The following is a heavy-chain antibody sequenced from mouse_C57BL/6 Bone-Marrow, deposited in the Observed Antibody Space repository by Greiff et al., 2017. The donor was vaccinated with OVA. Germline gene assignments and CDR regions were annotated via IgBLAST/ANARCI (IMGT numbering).Heavy chain of an antibody. D-gene: IGHD1-1*01. J-gene: IGHJ1*03. CDR2: IRNKANGYTT. V-gene: IGHV7-3*01. CDR1: GFTFTDYY. CDR3: ARCPYYGSSYTLYFDV. Sequence: EVHLVESGGGLVQPGGSLSLSCAASGFTFTDYYMSWVRQPPGKALEWLGFIRNKANGYTTEYSASVKGRFTISRDNSQSILYLQMNALRAEDSATYYCARCPYYGSSYTLYFDVWGTGTTVTVSS.